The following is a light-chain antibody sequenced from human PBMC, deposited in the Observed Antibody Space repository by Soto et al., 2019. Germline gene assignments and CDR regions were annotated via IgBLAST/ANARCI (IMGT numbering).Light chain of an antibody. CDR1: QSVSSSY. Sequence: EIVLTQSPGTLSLSPGERATLSCRASQSVSSSYLAWYQQKPGQAPRLLIYSASSRATGIPDRFSGSGSGTDVTLTISRMEPEDFAVYYCQQYGSSPPTLTFGGGTKVEIK. CDR3: QQYGSSPPTLT. V-gene: IGKV3-20*01. J-gene: IGKJ4*01. CDR2: SAS.